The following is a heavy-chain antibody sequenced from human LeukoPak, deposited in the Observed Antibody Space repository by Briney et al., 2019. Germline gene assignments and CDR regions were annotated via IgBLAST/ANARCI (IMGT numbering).Heavy chain of an antibody. CDR3: ARHDGRSGGTMGALDS. Sequence: SETLSLTCTVSGGSIRSSYYYWGWIRQPPGKGLEWIGSIYDSRTIYYNPSLNSRVTISAVTSKNQFSLQLNSVTAADTAVYYCARHDGRSGGTMGALDSWGQGSLVTVPS. D-gene: IGHD4-23*01. CDR2: IYDSRTI. V-gene: IGHV4-39*01. J-gene: IGHJ4*02. CDR1: GGSIRSSYYY.